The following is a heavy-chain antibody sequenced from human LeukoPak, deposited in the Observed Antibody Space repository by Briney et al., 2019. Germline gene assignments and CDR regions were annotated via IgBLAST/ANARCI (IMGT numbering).Heavy chain of an antibody. V-gene: IGHV3-74*01. CDR1: GFIFSNYW. CDR2: INSDGSST. CDR3: ARGLSVSVTTPLGY. Sequence: GGSLRLSCAASGFIFSNYWMHWVRQAPGKGLAWVSRINSDGSSTTYADSVKGRFTISRDNAKNTLYLQMNSLRAEDTAVYYCARGLSVSVTTPLGYWGQGTLVTVSS. J-gene: IGHJ4*02. D-gene: IGHD4-17*01.